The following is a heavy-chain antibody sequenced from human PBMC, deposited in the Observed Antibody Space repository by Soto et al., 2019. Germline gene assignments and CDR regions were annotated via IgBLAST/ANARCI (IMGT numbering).Heavy chain of an antibody. CDR3: AKDRHYGSGTYSDSYLDY. J-gene: IGHJ4*02. V-gene: IGHV3-23*01. CDR2: ISGSGGTT. Sequence: EVQLLESGGGLVQPGGSLRLSCGGSGFTFNSYAMTWVRQAPGKGLEWFSAISGSGGTTYYANSVKGRFTISRDQSKDTLYLQMNSLRAEYTAIYYCAKDRHYGSGTYSDSYLDYWGQGTLVTVSS. CDR1: GFTFNSYA. D-gene: IGHD3-10*01.